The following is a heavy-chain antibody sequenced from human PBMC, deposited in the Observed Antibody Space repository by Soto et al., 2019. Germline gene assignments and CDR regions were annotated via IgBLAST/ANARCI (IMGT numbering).Heavy chain of an antibody. CDR1: GFSLSTSGVG. CDR3: AHRLWGHIVGASFRYFDL. CDR2: IYWDDDK. D-gene: IGHD1-26*01. Sequence: QITLKESGPPLVKPTQTLTLTCTFSGFSLSTSGVGVGWIRQPPGKALEWLALIYWDDDKRYSPSLKSRLTITKDXXKXQXXLTMTNMDPVDTAPYYCAHRLWGHIVGASFRYFDLWGRGTLVTVSS. J-gene: IGHJ2*01. V-gene: IGHV2-5*02.